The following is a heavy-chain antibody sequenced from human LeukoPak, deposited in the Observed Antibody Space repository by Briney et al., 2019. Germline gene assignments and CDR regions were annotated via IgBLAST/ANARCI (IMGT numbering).Heavy chain of an antibody. V-gene: IGHV3-66*02. J-gene: IGHJ4*02. CDR1: GFPVSSNY. D-gene: IGHD3-16*01. Sequence: GGSLRLSCAASGFPVSSNYMSWVRQAPGKGLEWVSVIYSGGSTYYADSVKGRFTISRDNSKNTLYLQMNSLRAEDTAVYYCARAAGGPKDYWGQGTLVTVSS. CDR3: ARAAGGPKDY. CDR2: IYSGGST.